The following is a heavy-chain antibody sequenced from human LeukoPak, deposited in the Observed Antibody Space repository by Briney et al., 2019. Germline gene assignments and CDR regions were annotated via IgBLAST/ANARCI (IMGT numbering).Heavy chain of an antibody. CDR3: ARLGYCSSTSCYSDMDV. CDR1: GGSFSGYY. D-gene: IGHD2-2*01. Sequence: PSETLSLTCAVYGGSFSGYYWSWIRQPPGKGLEWIGEINHSGSTNYNPSLKSRVTISVDTSENQFSLKLTSVTAADTAVYYCARLGYCSSTSCYSDMDVWGQGTTVTVSS. CDR2: INHSGST. V-gene: IGHV4-34*01. J-gene: IGHJ6*02.